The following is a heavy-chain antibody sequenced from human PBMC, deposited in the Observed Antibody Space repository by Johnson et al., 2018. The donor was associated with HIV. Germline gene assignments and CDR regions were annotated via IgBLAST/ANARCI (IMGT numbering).Heavy chain of an antibody. CDR2: INWNGGST. CDR3: ARGPGGFGAFDI. Sequence: EKLVESGGGLVQPGGSLRLSCAASGFTVSSNYMSWVRQAPGKGLEWVSGINWNGGSTGYADSVKGRFTISRDNAKNSLYLQMNSLRAEDTALYYCARGPGGFGAFDIWGQGTMVTVSS. CDR1: GFTVSSNY. D-gene: IGHD2-8*02. J-gene: IGHJ3*02. V-gene: IGHV3-20*04.